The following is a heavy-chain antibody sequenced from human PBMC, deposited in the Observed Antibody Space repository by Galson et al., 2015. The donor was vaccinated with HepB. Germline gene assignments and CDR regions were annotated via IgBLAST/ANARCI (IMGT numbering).Heavy chain of an antibody. CDR3: AREGEYFFDY. Sequence: SLRLSCAASGFIFRSYALHWVRQAPGKGLEWVAYISYDGTNKHYADSVKGRFTISRDKSKNTLYLQMNSQREEDTAVYYCAREGEYFFDYWGQGTLVTVSS. V-gene: IGHV3-30*04. CDR1: GFIFRSYA. CDR2: ISYDGTNK. J-gene: IGHJ4*02.